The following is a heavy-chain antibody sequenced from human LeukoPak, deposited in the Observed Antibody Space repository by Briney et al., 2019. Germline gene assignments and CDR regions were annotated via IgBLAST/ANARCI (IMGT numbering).Heavy chain of an antibody. CDR2: IYTSGST. Sequence: SETLSLTCTVSGGSISSGSYYWSWIRQPAGKGLEWIGRIYTSGSTNYNPSLKSRVTISVDTSKNQFSLKLSSVTAADTAVYYCARHRGDPVCSGGSCYRWYNWFDPWGQGTLVTVSS. J-gene: IGHJ5*02. D-gene: IGHD2-15*01. CDR3: ARHRGDPVCSGGSCYRWYNWFDP. CDR1: GGSISSGSYY. V-gene: IGHV4-61*02.